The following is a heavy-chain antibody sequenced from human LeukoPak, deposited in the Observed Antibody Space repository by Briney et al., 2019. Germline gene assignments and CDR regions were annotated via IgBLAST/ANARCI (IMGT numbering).Heavy chain of an antibody. CDR2: IYSGGRT. Sequence: GGSLRLSCAASGLTVSTNYMSWVRQAPGKGLEWVSVIYSGGRTYYADSVKGRFTISRDNSKNTLYLQMNSLRAEDTAVYYCARDTYDSSGYSYGIYWGQGTLVTVSS. CDR3: ARDTYDSSGYSYGIY. D-gene: IGHD3-22*01. V-gene: IGHV3-66*01. J-gene: IGHJ4*02. CDR1: GLTVSTNY.